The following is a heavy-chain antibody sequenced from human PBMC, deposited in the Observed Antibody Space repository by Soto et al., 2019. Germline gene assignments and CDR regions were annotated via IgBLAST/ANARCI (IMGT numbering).Heavy chain of an antibody. CDR1: GFTFSSYG. D-gene: IGHD3-10*01. Sequence: QVQLVESGGDVVQPGRSLRLSCAASGFTFSSYGMHWVRQAPGKGLEWVAVISYDGSVKDYADSVKGRFTISRDNSKNTLYLQMNSLRAEDTAVYYCAGEVASGHWGQGTLFTVSS. J-gene: IGHJ4*02. CDR2: ISYDGSVK. CDR3: AGEVASGH. V-gene: IGHV3-30*03.